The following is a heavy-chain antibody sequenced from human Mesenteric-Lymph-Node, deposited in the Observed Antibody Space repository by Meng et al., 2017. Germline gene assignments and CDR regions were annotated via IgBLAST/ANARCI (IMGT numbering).Heavy chain of an antibody. J-gene: IGHJ4*02. CDR1: GFTFSSYA. CDR2: ISGSGGST. D-gene: IGHD1-26*01. V-gene: IGHV3-23*01. Sequence: GESLKISCAASGFTFSSYAMSWVRQAPGKGLEWVSAISGSGGSTYYADSVKGRFTISRDNSKDTLYLQMNSLRAEDTAVYYCAKGVKSGSYAYYFDYWGQGTLVNVSS. CDR3: AKGVKSGSYAYYFDY.